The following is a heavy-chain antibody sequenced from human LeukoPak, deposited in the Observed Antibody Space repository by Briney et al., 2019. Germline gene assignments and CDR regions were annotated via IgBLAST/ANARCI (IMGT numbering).Heavy chain of an antibody. V-gene: IGHV3-30*04. Sequence: PGGSLRLSCAASGFTFSSYAMHWVRQAPGKGLEWVAVISYDGSNKYYADSVKGRFTISSDNSKNTLYLQMNSLRAEDTAVYYCARDRGYSGYDTYGMDVWGKGTTVTVSS. CDR1: GFTFSSYA. CDR3: ARDRGYSGYDTYGMDV. J-gene: IGHJ6*04. CDR2: ISYDGSNK. D-gene: IGHD5-12*01.